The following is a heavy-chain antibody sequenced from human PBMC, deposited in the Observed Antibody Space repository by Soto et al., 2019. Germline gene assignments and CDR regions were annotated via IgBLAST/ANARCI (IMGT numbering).Heavy chain of an antibody. D-gene: IGHD2-2*01. V-gene: IGHV1-69*13. CDR3: ARQVVPAAPIDY. Sequence: RASVKVSFKSSGGTFSSYSISWVRQAPGQGLEWMGGIIPIFGTANYAQKFQGRVTITADESTRTAYMELSSLRSEDTAVYYCARQVVPAAPIDYWGQGTLVTVSS. CDR1: GGTFSSYS. CDR2: IIPIFGTA. J-gene: IGHJ4*02.